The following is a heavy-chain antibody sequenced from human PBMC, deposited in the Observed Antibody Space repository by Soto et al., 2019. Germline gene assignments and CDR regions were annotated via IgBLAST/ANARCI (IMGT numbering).Heavy chain of an antibody. CDR2: MNANSGNT. D-gene: IGHD3-16*02. Sequence: ASVKVSCKTSGFTFTDYDINWVRQASGQGLEWMGWMNANSGNTGYAQNFQGRVTMTRATSSPTAYMELSGLESEDTAVYYCARGQYRRLDYWGQGTQVTVSS. CDR1: GFTFTDYD. CDR3: ARGQYRRLDY. J-gene: IGHJ4*02. V-gene: IGHV1-8*01.